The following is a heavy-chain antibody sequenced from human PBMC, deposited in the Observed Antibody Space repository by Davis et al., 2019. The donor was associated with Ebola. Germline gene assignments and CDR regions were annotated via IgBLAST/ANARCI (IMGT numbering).Heavy chain of an antibody. CDR1: GGSISSYY. Sequence: LRLSCTVSGGSISSYYWSWIRQPPGKGLEWIGYIYYSGSTYYNPSLKSRVTISVDTSKNQFSLKLSSVTAADTAVYYCAGHTFGGVIVYAFDIWGQGTMVTVSS. V-gene: IGHV4-30-4*01. CDR2: IYYSGST. D-gene: IGHD3-16*02. J-gene: IGHJ3*02. CDR3: AGHTFGGVIVYAFDI.